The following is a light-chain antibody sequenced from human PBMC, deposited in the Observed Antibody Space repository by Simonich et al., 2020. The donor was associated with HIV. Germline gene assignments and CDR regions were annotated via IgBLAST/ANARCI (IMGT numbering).Light chain of an antibody. CDR1: QSVSSN. CDR3: QQYNKWPPWT. J-gene: IGKJ1*01. Sequence: EIVMTQSPATLSVSPGERATLSCRDSQSVSSNLAWYQQKPGQAPRLLIYGASTRATGIPARFSGSGSGTEFTLTISSLQSEDFAVYYCQQYNKWPPWTFGQGTKVEI. V-gene: IGKV3-15*01. CDR2: GAS.